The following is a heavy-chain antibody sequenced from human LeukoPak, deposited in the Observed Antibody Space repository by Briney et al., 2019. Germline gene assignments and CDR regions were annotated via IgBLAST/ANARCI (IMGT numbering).Heavy chain of an antibody. CDR2: FYYSGST. Sequence: SETLSLTCTVSGASITSSAYSWGWIRQPPGKGLEWIGSFYYSGSTYYNPSLKSRITISADTSKNQFSLNVSSVTAADTAVYYCAKAGSIRFDYWGQGTLVTVSS. CDR3: AKAGSIRFDY. D-gene: IGHD1-26*01. CDR1: GASITSSAYS. J-gene: IGHJ4*02. V-gene: IGHV4-39*07.